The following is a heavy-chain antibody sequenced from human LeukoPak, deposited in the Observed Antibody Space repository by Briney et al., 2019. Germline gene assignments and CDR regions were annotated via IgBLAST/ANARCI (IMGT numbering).Heavy chain of an antibody. CDR3: ARGYDILTGYSY. J-gene: IGHJ4*02. V-gene: IGHV3-53*01. CDR1: GFTVSSNY. CDR2: ICSGGST. D-gene: IGHD3-9*01. Sequence: GGSLRLSCAASGFTVSSNYMSWVRQAPGKGLEWVSVICSGGSTYYADSVKGRFTISRDSSKNTLYLQMNSLRAEDTAVYYCARGYDILTGYSYWGQGTLVTVSS.